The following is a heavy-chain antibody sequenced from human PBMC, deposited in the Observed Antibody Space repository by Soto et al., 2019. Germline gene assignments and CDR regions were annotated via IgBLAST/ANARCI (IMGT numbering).Heavy chain of an antibody. J-gene: IGHJ4*02. D-gene: IGHD1-26*01. CDR3: AKWGGGGSDY. V-gene: IGHV3-7*01. CDR1: GFTFSSYY. Sequence: EVQLVESGGGLVQPGGSLRLSCAASGFTFSSYYMSWVRQAQGKGLEWVANVNEDGSEKYYLDSVKVRFTVSRDNAKNSEYLQMNSLRDEEAAVYYCAKWGGGGSDYWGQGTLVTVSS. CDR2: VNEDGSEK.